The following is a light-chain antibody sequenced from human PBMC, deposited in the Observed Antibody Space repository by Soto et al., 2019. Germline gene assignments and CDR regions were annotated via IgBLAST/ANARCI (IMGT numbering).Light chain of an antibody. CDR2: GAS. Sequence: EKVMTQSPATLSVSPGERATLSCRASQSVSSNLPWYQQKSGQAPRLLIYGASTRATGIPATFSGSGSGTDCTLTISTLHSEDFAVDYCQQYNNWPFAFGPGTKVDIK. CDR1: QSVSSN. J-gene: IGKJ3*01. V-gene: IGKV3-15*01. CDR3: QQYNNWPFA.